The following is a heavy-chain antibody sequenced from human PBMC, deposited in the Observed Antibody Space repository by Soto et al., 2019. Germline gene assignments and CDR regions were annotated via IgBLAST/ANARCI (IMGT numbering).Heavy chain of an antibody. D-gene: IGHD3-16*02. CDR1: GYIFVNYG. V-gene: IGHV1-18*01. CDR2: ISPYTGNT. CDR3: ARVGKCVTPTPQDV. J-gene: IGHJ6*02. Sequence: QVQLVQSGDEVKKPGASVKVSCKASGYIFVNYGIAWVRQAPGQGLEWMGWISPYTGNTHSATKVQGRLTMTTDTXXSTAYMGLGSLTPDDTGAYYCARVGKCVTPTPQDVWGQGTTVTVSS.